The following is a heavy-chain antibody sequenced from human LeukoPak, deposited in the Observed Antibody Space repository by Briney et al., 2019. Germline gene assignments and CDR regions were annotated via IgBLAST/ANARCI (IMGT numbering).Heavy chain of an antibody. CDR3: ARDRSISAAGDTY. CDR2: VNRDGSST. V-gene: IGHV3-74*01. D-gene: IGHD6-13*01. CDR1: GFTFSDYW. Sequence: GSLRLSCAASGFTFSDYWVHWVRQAPGKGLVWVSRVNRDGSSTSYADSVKGRFTISRDNAKNTLSLQMNSLRAEDTAVYYCARDRSISAAGDTYWGQGTLVTVSS. J-gene: IGHJ4*02.